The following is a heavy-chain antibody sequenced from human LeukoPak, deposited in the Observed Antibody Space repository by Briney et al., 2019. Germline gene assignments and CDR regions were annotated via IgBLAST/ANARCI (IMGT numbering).Heavy chain of an antibody. V-gene: IGHV4-34*01. J-gene: IGHJ4*02. CDR3: ARLVVVAATPGHFDY. Sequence: SETLSLTCAVYGGSFSGYYWSWIRQPPGKGLEWIGEINHSGSTNYNPSLKSRVTISVDTSKNQFSLKLSSVTAADTAVYYCARLVVVAATPGHFDYWGQGTLVTVSS. D-gene: IGHD2-15*01. CDR1: GGSFSGYY. CDR2: INHSGST.